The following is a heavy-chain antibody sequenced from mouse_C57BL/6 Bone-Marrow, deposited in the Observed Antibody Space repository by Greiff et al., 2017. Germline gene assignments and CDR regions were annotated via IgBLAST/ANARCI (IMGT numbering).Heavy chain of an antibody. J-gene: IGHJ3*01. Sequence: VQLQQPGAELVRPGSSVKLSCKASGYTFTSYWMDRVKQRPGQGLEWIGNIYPSDSETHYNQKFKDKATLTADKSSSTAYMEIRSLTSEDSAVXFCASPICDGYPAWFACWGKGTLVTVSA. D-gene: IGHD2-3*01. CDR3: ASPICDGYPAWFAC. CDR2: IYPSDSET. CDR1: GYTFTSYW. V-gene: IGHV1-61*01.